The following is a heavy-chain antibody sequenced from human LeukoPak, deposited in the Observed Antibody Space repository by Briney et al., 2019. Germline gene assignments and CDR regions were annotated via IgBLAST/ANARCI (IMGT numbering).Heavy chain of an antibody. CDR3: AKMDGSGSYYNPLDY. CDR1: GFTLIDYN. CDR2: IQFDGTTE. Sequence: GGSLRLSCGESGFTLIDYNMHWVRQAPGKGLEYVAFIQFDGTTEYYTDSVKGRFTMSRDKSKNTLYLQMNSLRGGDTAVYYCAKMDGSGSYYNPLDYWGQGTLVTVSS. J-gene: IGHJ4*02. V-gene: IGHV3-30*02. D-gene: IGHD3-10*01.